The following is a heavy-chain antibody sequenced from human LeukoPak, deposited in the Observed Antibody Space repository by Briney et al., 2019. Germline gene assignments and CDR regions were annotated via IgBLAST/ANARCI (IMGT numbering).Heavy chain of an antibody. CDR1: GYTFTSYY. Sequence: GASVKVSCKASGYTFTSYYMHWVRQAPGQGLEWMGWINPNSGGTNYAQKFQGRVTMTRDTSISTAYMELSRLRSDDTAVYYCARVKYSGYDYGLFDYWGQGTLVTVSS. CDR2: INPNSGGT. V-gene: IGHV1-2*02. CDR3: ARVKYSGYDYGLFDY. J-gene: IGHJ4*02. D-gene: IGHD5-12*01.